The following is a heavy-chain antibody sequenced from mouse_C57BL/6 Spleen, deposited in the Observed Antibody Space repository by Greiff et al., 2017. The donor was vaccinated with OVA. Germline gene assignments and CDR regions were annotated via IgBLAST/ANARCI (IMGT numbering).Heavy chain of an antibody. Sequence: EVQVVESGGDLVKPGGSLKLSCAASGFTFSSYGMSWVRQTPDKRLEWVATISSGGSYTYYLDSVKGRFTISRDNAKNTLYLQMSSLKSEDTAMYYCAIPGSFPFAYWGQGTLVTVSA. CDR2: ISSGGSYT. V-gene: IGHV5-6*01. D-gene: IGHD4-1*01. CDR3: AIPGSFPFAY. CDR1: GFTFSSYG. J-gene: IGHJ3*01.